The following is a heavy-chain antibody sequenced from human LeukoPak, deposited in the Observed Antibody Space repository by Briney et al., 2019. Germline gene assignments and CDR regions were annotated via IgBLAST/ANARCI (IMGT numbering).Heavy chain of an antibody. D-gene: IGHD1-20*01. J-gene: IGHJ6*02. Sequence: SETLSLTCTVSGGSISSSSYYWGWIRQPPGKGLEWIGSIYYSGSTYYNPSLKSRVTISVDTSKNQFSLKLSSVTAADTAVYYCARDHPGITGTTRGMDVWGQGTTVTVSS. CDR3: ARDHPGITGTTRGMDV. CDR1: GGSISSSSYY. CDR2: IYYSGST. V-gene: IGHV4-39*07.